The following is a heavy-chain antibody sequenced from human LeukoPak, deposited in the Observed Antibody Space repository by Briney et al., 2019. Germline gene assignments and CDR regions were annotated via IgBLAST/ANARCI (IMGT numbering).Heavy chain of an antibody. CDR2: VGTSGHT. V-gene: IGHV3-13*01. J-gene: IGHJ4*02. D-gene: IGHD4-17*01. Sequence: GGSLRLSCAASGYTLSTYDMHWVRQGPGEGLEWVAAVGTSGHTFYPDSVKGQFTISRENARNSVYLQMNSLRAGDTAVYYCVRSFYGDHPYWGQGTLVTVSS. CDR1: GYTLSTYD. CDR3: VRSFYGDHPY.